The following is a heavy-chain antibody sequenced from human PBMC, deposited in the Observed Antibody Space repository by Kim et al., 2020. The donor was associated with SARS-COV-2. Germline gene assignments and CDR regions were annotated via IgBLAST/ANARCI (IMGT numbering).Heavy chain of an antibody. J-gene: IGHJ6*02. Sequence: TPSLKNRVTMSVDTSKSQFSRKLNSVTAADTAVYFCARENSTSSGRGLDVWGQGTTVTVSS. V-gene: IGHV4-4*07. D-gene: IGHD6-6*01. CDR3: ARENSTSSGRGLDV.